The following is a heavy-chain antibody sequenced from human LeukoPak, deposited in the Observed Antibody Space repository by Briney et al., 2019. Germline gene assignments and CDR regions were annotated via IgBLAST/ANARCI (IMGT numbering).Heavy chain of an antibody. CDR3: ARDRDSSSWYGY. J-gene: IGHJ4*02. V-gene: IGHV3-53*01. Sequence: TGGSLRLSCEASGFTVRSNYMSWVRQAPGKGLEWVSVIYSGGSTYYADSMKGRFTISRDNSKNTLYLQMNSLRVEDTAAYYCARDRDSSSWYGYWGQGTLVTVSS. CDR2: IYSGGST. D-gene: IGHD6-13*01. CDR1: GFTVRSNY.